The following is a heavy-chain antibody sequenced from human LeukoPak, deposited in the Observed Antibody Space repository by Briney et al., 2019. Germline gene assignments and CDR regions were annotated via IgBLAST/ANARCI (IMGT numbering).Heavy chain of an antibody. Sequence: GRTLRLSCAASVFSLSIYAISCVPDGPGRGLEWGYANTVSGNTYPANPVKGRLTICRDSSKNTMYLQMNRLGAGDAAVFFRAAAPVTTCSGAYCYPFDYWSQGTLVTVSS. CDR2: NTVSGNT. D-gene: IGHD2-15*01. CDR1: VFSLSIYA. V-gene: IGHV3-23*01. CDR3: AAAPVTTCSGAYCYPFDY. J-gene: IGHJ4*02.